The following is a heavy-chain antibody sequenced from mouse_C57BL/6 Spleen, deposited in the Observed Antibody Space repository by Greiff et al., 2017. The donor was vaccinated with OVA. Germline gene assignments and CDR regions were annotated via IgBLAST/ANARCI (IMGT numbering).Heavy chain of an antibody. CDR3: ARLDYYGSDYAMDY. CDR1: GYTFTSYW. D-gene: IGHD1-1*01. V-gene: IGHV1-64*01. CDR2: IHPNSGST. Sequence: QVQLQQPGAELVKPGASVKLSCKASGYTFTSYWMHWVKQRPGQGLEWIGMIHPNSGSTNYNEKFKSKATLPVDKSSSTAYMQLSSLTSDDSAVYYCARLDYYGSDYAMDYWGQGTSVTVSS. J-gene: IGHJ4*01.